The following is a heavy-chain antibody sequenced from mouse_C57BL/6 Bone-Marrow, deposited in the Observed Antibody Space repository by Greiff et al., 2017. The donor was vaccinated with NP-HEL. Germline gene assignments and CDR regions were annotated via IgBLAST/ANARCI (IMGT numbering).Heavy chain of an antibody. CDR2: INYDGSST. D-gene: IGHD2-5*01. J-gene: IGHJ4*01. V-gene: IGHV5-16*01. Sequence: EVKLMESEGGLVQPGSSMKLSCTASGFTFSDYYMAWVRQVPEKGLEWVANINYDGSSTYYLDSLKSRFIISRDNAKNILYLQMSSLKSEDTATYYCARADSNGYAMDYWGQGTSVTVSS. CDR3: ARADSNGYAMDY. CDR1: GFTFSDYY.